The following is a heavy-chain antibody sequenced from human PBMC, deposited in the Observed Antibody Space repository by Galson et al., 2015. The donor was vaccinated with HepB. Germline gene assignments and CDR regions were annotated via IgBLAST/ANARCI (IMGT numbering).Heavy chain of an antibody. Sequence: SLRLSCAASGFTFSNYPMSWVRQAPGKGLEWVSAISGSGGSTYYADSVKGRFTISRDNSKNSLYLQMNSLRAEDTAVYYCARDLDFWSAYNHMDVWGKGTTVTVSS. CDR1: GFTFSNYP. D-gene: IGHD3-3*01. CDR2: ISGSGGST. V-gene: IGHV3-23*01. J-gene: IGHJ6*03. CDR3: ARDLDFWSAYNHMDV.